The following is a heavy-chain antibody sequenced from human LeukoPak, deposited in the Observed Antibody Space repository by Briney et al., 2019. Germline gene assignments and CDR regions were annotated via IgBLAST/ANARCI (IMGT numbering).Heavy chain of an antibody. J-gene: IGHJ5*02. D-gene: IGHD2-2*01. CDR2: INPNSGGT. V-gene: IGHV1-2*02. CDR3: AREGYCSSTSCYYWFDP. CDR1: GYTFTGYY. Sequence: ASVKVSCKASGYTFTGYYMHWVRQDPGQGLEWMGWINPNSGGTNYAQKFQGRVTMTRDTSISTAYMELSRLRSDDTAVYYCAREGYCSSTSCYYWFDPWGQGTLVTVSS.